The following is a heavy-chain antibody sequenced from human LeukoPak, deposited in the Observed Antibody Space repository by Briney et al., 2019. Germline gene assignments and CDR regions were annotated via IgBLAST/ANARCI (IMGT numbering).Heavy chain of an antibody. Sequence: GGSLRLSCAASGFSISSYEMNWVRQAPGKGLEWVSYISSSGSTIYYADSVKGRFTITRDNAKNSLYLQMNSLRAEDTAVYYCARVELAPYYYYMDVWGKGTTVTVSS. V-gene: IGHV3-48*03. CDR3: ARVELAPYYYYMDV. CDR1: GFSISSYE. CDR2: ISSSGSTI. J-gene: IGHJ6*03. D-gene: IGHD1-7*01.